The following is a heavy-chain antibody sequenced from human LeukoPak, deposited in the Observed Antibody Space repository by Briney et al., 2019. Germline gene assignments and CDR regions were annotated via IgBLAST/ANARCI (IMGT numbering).Heavy chain of an antibody. D-gene: IGHD2-2*01. CDR2: IYYSGRT. J-gene: IGHJ4*02. CDR3: ARTDCSSTSCQTAD. V-gene: IGHV4-39*01. Sequence: PSETLSLTCTVSGGSISSSSYYWGWIRQPPGKGLEWIGNIYYSGRTYYNPSLKGRVTISVDTSKNRFSLNLSSVTAADTAVYYCARTDCSSTSCQTADWGQGTLVTVSS. CDR1: GGSISSSSYY.